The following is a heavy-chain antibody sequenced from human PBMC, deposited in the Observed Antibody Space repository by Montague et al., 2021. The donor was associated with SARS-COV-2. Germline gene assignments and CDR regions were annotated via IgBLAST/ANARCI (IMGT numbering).Heavy chain of an antibody. D-gene: IGHD6-19*01. V-gene: IGHV4-39*01. CDR3: ARHLPGIVVAEPAAADC. CDR2: FYYSGST. J-gene: IGHJ4*02. Sequence: SETLSLTCTVSGGSISSSSYYWGWIRQPPGKGLEWIGSFYYSGSTYYNPSLKSRVTISVDTSKNQFSLKMSSVTAADTAVYYCARHLPGIVVAEPAAADCWGQGILVTVSS. CDR1: GGSISSSSYY.